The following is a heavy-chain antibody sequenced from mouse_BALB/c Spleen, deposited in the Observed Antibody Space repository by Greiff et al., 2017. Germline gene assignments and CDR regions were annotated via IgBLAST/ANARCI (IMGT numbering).Heavy chain of an antibody. Sequence: EVKLVESGGGLVQPGGSLKLSCAASGFTFGSYGMSWVRQTPDKRLELVATINSNGGSTYYPDSVKGRFTISRDNAKNTLYLQMSSLKSEDTAMYYCARDGSFAYWGQGTLVTVSA. V-gene: IGHV5-6-3*01. J-gene: IGHJ3*01. CDR2: INSNGGST. CDR3: ARDGSFAY. CDR1: GFTFGSYG.